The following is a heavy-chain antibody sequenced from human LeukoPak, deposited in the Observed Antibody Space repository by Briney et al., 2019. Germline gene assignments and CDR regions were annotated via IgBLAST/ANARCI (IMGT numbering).Heavy chain of an antibody. Sequence: PSQTLSLTCTVSGGSISSGSYYWSWIRQPAGKGLEWIGRIYTSGSTNYNPSLKSRVTISVDTSKNQFSLKLSSVTAADTAVYYCARVGDYGGNGAGDYWGQGTPVTVSS. D-gene: IGHD4-23*01. V-gene: IGHV4-61*02. J-gene: IGHJ4*02. CDR3: ARVGDYGGNGAGDY. CDR1: GGSISSGSYY. CDR2: IYTSGST.